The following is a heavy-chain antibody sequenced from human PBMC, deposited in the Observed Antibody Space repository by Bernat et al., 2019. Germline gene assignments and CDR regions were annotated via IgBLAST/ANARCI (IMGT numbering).Heavy chain of an antibody. D-gene: IGHD1-26*01. Sequence: QVQLVQSGAEVKKPGSSVKVSCKASGGTFSSYAISWVRQAPGQGLEWMGRIIPILGIANYAQKFQGRVTITADKSTSTAYMELSSLRSEDTAVYYCAKSSGSYYRLLDYWGQGTLVTVSS. V-gene: IGHV1-69*04. CDR3: AKSSGSYYRLLDY. CDR1: GGTFSSYA. J-gene: IGHJ4*02. CDR2: IIPILGIA.